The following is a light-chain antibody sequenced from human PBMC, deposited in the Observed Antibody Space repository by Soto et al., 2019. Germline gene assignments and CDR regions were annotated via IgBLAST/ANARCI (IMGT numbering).Light chain of an antibody. CDR1: QSVGSY. CDR2: DAT. J-gene: IGKJ1*01. V-gene: IGKV3-11*01. Sequence: DIVLTQSPASLSSSPLGIVTLGFVASQSVGSYLAWYQQTPGQAPRLLIYDATYRATGIPARFSGSGSGTDFTLSISSLEPEDFAVYYCQHRRGWLRTFGQGTKVDIK. CDR3: QHRRGWLRT.